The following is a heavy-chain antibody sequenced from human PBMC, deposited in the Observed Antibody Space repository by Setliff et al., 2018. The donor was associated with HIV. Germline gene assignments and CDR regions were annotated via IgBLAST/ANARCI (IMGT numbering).Heavy chain of an antibody. CDR3: ARAVCPSLNCYSFFNY. CDR2: VSRGGST. J-gene: IGHJ4*01. CDR1: DGSFSGYS. V-gene: IGHV4-34*01. D-gene: IGHD2-15*01. Sequence: SETLFLTCGVDDGSFSGYSWSWIRQSPGKGLEWIGEVSRGGSTTYNPSLTGRVSVSVDTSKSQFSLKLTNVTAADAAVYYCARAVCPSLNCYSFFNYWGHGSLVTSPQ.